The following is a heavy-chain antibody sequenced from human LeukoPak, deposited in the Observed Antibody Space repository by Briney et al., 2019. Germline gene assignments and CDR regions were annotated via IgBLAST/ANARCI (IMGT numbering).Heavy chain of an antibody. Sequence: GGSLRLSCAASGFTFSSYAMSWVRQAPGKGLEWVSAISGSGGSTYYADSVKGRFTISRDDSKNTLYLQMNSLRAEDTAVYYCAKVADYYGSGSYDYWGQGTLVTVSS. J-gene: IGHJ4*02. CDR1: GFTFSSYA. D-gene: IGHD3-10*01. CDR2: ISGSGGST. CDR3: AKVADYYGSGSYDY. V-gene: IGHV3-23*01.